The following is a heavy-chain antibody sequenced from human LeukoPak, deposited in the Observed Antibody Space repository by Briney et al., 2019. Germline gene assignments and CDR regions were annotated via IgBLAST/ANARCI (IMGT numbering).Heavy chain of an antibody. Sequence: ASVTVSCKTSGYTFTRYGISWVRQAPGQGPEWMGWISVYYGYSNYAQKFQGRLTVTTDTSTSTAYMEQTSLRFDDTAVYYCARDLRELPIAIFGVVSPTCFDHWGQGTLVTVSS. CDR2: ISVYYGYS. V-gene: IGHV1-18*01. CDR1: GYTFTRYG. D-gene: IGHD3-3*01. CDR3: ARDLRELPIAIFGVVSPTCFDH. J-gene: IGHJ4*02.